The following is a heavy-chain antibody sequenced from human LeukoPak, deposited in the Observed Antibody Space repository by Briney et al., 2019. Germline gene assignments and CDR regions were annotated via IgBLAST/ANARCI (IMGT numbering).Heavy chain of an antibody. CDR1: GGTFSIYA. D-gene: IGHD4-17*01. CDR2: IIPIFGTA. J-gene: IGHJ3*02. CDR3: ARETPVTYPGAFDI. V-gene: IGHV1-69*05. Sequence: SVKVSCKASGGTFSIYAISWVRQAPGQGLEWMGRIIPIFGTANYAQKFQGRVTITTDESTSTAYMELSSLRSEDTAVYYCARETPVTYPGAFDIWGQGTMVTVSS.